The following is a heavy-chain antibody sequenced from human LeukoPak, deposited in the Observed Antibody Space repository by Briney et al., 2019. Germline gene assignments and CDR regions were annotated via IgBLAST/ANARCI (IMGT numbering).Heavy chain of an antibody. J-gene: IGHJ2*01. V-gene: IGHV3-33*01. Sequence: GGSLRLSCAASGFTFRSYGMHWVRQAPGKGLEWLAVIWYDGSHSYYADSVKGRFTISRDNSKNTLYLRMNSLRAEDMAVYYCARDRSATVEYFDLWGRGTLVTVSS. D-gene: IGHD6-25*01. CDR1: GFTFRSYG. CDR2: IWYDGSHS. CDR3: ARDRSATVEYFDL.